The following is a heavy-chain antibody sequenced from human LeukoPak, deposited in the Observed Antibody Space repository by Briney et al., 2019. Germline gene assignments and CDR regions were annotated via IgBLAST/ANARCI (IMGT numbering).Heavy chain of an antibody. V-gene: IGHV4-34*01. CDR1: GGSFSGYY. D-gene: IGHD6-13*01. CDR3: ARAPPAAEDY. CDR2: INHSGST. J-gene: IGHJ4*02. Sequence: SETLSLTCAVYGGSFSGYYWSWIRQPPGKGLEWIGEINHSGSTNYNPSLKSRVTISVDTSKNQFSLKLSSVTAADTAVYYCARAPPAAEDYWGQGTLVTVSS.